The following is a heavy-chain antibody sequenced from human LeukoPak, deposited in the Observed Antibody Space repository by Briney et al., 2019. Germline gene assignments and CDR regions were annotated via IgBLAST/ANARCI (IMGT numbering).Heavy chain of an antibody. Sequence: SETLSLTCTVSSGSISSCYWSWIRQPPGKGLEWIGHIYYSGNTKYNPSLKSRVTISVDASKNQFSLKLSSVTAADTAVYYCARDSPIAAAGIDYWGQGTLVTVSS. CDR1: SGSISSCY. D-gene: IGHD6-13*01. J-gene: IGHJ4*02. V-gene: IGHV4-59*01. CDR3: ARDSPIAAAGIDY. CDR2: IYYSGNT.